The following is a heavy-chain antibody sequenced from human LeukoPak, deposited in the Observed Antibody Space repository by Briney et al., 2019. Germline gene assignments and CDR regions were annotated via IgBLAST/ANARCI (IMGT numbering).Heavy chain of an antibody. CDR1: GGSISSYY. D-gene: IGHD3-22*01. J-gene: IGHJ3*02. Sequence: PSETLSLTCTVSGGSISSYYWSWIRQPPGKGLEWIGYIYYSGSTNYNPSLKSRVTISVDTSKNQFSLKLSSVTAADTAVYYCARAGGSSGYFDDAFDIWGQGTMVTVSS. CDR3: ARAGGSSGYFDDAFDI. V-gene: IGHV4-59*01. CDR2: IYYSGST.